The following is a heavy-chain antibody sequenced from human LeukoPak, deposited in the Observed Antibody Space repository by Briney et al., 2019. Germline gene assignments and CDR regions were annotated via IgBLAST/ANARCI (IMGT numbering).Heavy chain of an antibody. Sequence: SETLSLTCAVYGGSFSGYYWSWLRQPPGKGLEWIGEINHSGSTNYNPSLKSRVTISVDTSKNQFSLKLSSVTAADTAVYYCARSGEYHDSSGYYRAYYYFDYWGQGTLVTVSS. D-gene: IGHD3-22*01. CDR1: GGSFSGYY. J-gene: IGHJ4*02. CDR2: INHSGST. V-gene: IGHV4-34*01. CDR3: ARSGEYHDSSGYYRAYYYFDY.